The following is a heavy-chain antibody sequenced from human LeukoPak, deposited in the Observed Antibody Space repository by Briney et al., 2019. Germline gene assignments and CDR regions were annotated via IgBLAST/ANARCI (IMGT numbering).Heavy chain of an antibody. CDR3: AREEDY. CDR2: ISSSSSTI. Sequence: GGSLRLSCAASGFTFSSYGMHWVRQAPGKGLEWVSYISSSSSTIYYADSVKGRFTISRDNAKNSLYLQMNSLRAEDTAVYHCAREEDYWGQGTLVTVSS. CDR1: GFTFSSYG. J-gene: IGHJ4*02. V-gene: IGHV3-48*04.